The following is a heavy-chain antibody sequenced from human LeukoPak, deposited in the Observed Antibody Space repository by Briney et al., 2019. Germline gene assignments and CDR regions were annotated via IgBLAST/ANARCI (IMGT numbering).Heavy chain of an antibody. CDR2: INHSGST. CDR3: ARGRTSSGRPFDY. D-gene: IGHD6-19*01. CDR1: GGSFSGYY. Sequence: SETLSLTCAVYGGSFSGYYWSWIRPPPGKGLEWIGEINHSGSTNYNPSLKSRVTISVDTSKNQFSLKLSSVTAADTAVYYCARGRTSSGRPFDYWGQGTLVTVSS. J-gene: IGHJ4*02. V-gene: IGHV4-34*01.